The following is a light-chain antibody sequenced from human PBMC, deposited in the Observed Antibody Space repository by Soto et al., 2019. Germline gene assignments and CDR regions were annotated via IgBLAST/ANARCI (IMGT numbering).Light chain of an antibody. J-gene: IGLJ1*01. CDR3: CSYAGSPNV. CDR1: SSDVGGYNH. CDR2: DVN. Sequence: QSALTQPRSVSGSPGQSVTISCTGTSSDVGGYNHVSWYQQHPGKAPKLIISDVNRRPSGVPDRFSGSKSGNTASLTISGLQAEDEADYYCCSYAGSPNVFGTGNKLTVL. V-gene: IGLV2-11*01.